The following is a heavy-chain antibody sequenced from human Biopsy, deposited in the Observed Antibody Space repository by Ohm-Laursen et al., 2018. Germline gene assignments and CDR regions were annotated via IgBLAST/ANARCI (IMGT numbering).Heavy chain of an antibody. CDR2: ISHTGYT. V-gene: IGHV4-59*11. D-gene: IGHD4-23*01. J-gene: IGHJ1*01. CDR3: ARGSNEYGGLYFPH. CDR1: GGPFTGHY. Sequence: SETLSLTWTLSGGPFTGHYWTWIRQPPGKGLEWIGHISHTGYTSYKSSLKSRVTISLDTSRKHFSLRLTSLAAADTAVYYCARGSNEYGGLYFPHWGQGTLVTVSS.